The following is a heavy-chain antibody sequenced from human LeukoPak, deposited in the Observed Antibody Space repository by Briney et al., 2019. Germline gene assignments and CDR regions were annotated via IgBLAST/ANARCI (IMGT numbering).Heavy chain of an antibody. CDR2: IKQDGSEK. Sequence: GGSLRLSCAASGFTFSSYWMSWVRQAPGKGLEWVANIKQDGSEKYYVDSVKGRFTISRDNAKNSLYLQMNSLRAEDTAVYYCARGRDYHDSSGYYPTDYWGQGTLVTVSS. D-gene: IGHD3-22*01. CDR1: GFTFSSYW. CDR3: ARGRDYHDSSGYYPTDY. J-gene: IGHJ4*02. V-gene: IGHV3-7*01.